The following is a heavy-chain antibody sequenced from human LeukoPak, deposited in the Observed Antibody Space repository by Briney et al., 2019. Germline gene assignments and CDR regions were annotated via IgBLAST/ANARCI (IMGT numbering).Heavy chain of an antibody. CDR2: INHSGST. D-gene: IGHD3-22*01. J-gene: IGHJ4*02. Sequence: SETLSLTCAVYGGSFSGYYWSWIRQPPGKGLEWIGEINHSGSTNYNPSLKSRVTISVDTSKNQFSLKLSSVTAADTAVYYCARDHYDSSGYYYPYWGQGPLVTVSS. V-gene: IGHV4-34*01. CDR3: ARDHYDSSGYYYPY. CDR1: GGSFSGYY.